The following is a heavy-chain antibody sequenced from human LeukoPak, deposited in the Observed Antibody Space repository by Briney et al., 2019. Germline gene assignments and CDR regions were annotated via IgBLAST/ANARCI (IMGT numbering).Heavy chain of an antibody. CDR1: GGSISSGGYY. J-gene: IGHJ5*02. CDR3: ASAYGIAARTRVWFDP. CDR2: IYYSGST. Sequence: PSQTLSLTCTVSGGSISSGGYYWSWIRQHPGKGLEWIGYIYYSGSTYYNPSLKSRVTISVDTSKNQFSLKLSSVTAADTAVYYCASAYGIAARTRVWFDPWGQGTLVTVSS. V-gene: IGHV4-31*03. D-gene: IGHD6-6*01.